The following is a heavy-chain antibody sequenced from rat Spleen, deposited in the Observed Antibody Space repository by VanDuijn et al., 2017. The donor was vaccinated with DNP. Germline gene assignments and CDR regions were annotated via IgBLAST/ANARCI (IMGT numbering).Heavy chain of an antibody. CDR2: LSPSGGST. CDR3: AREVLEGAMDA. V-gene: IGHV5-25*01. J-gene: IGHJ4*01. Sequence: EVQLVETGGDLVQPGRSLKLSCVASGFTFSNYDMARVRQAPTKGLEWVASLSPSGGSTDYGDSVKGRFTISRDNAKSTLYLQMNSLRSEDMATYYCAREVLEGAMDAWGQGTSVTVSS. D-gene: IGHD4-2*01. CDR1: GFTFSNYD.